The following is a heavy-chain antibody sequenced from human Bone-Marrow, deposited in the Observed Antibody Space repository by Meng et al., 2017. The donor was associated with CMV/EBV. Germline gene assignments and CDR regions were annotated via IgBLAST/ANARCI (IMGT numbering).Heavy chain of an antibody. CDR2: ISAYNGNT. CDR3: ARGGSTFFFSGSYSFDY. J-gene: IGHJ4*02. CDR1: GGTFSSYA. V-gene: IGHV1-18*01. D-gene: IGHD1-26*01. Sequence: ASVKVSCKASGGTFSSYAISWVRQAPGQGLEWMGWISAYNGNTSYAQKLQGRVTMTTDTSTSTAYMELRSLRSDDTAVYYCARGGSTFFFSGSYSFDYWGQGTLVTVSS.